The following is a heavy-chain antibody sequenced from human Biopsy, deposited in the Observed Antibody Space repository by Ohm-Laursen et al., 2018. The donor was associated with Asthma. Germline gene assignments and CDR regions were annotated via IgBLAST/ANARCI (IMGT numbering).Heavy chain of an antibody. V-gene: IGHV4-31*01. J-gene: IGHJ4*02. CDR3: ARNLPGYTYGPFED. Sequence: TLSLTCTVSGASITTSPSYWSWLRLLPGKGLEWIGCIYYSGETFFNPSLKNPLFMSLDSSKNQFSLKMTSVTVADMAVYFCARNLPGYTYGPFEDWGQGTLVTVSS. D-gene: IGHD5-18*01. CDR1: GASITTSPSY. CDR2: IYYSGET.